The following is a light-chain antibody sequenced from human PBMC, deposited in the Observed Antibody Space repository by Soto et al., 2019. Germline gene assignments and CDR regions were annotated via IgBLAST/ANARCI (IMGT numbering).Light chain of an antibody. J-gene: IGKJ4*01. CDR3: QEYNSWQSIT. CDR1: QSISSR. CDR2: GAS. Sequence: EIVMTQSPATLSVSPGERATLSCRASQSISSRLAWYQQKPGQAPRLLIYGASTRATGIPARFSGSGSGTEFTLTISSLQSEDFAVYYCQEYNSWQSITFVGGTKVEIK. V-gene: IGKV3-15*01.